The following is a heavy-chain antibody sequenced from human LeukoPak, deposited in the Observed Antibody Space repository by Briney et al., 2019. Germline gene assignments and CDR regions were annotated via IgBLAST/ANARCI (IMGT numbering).Heavy chain of an antibody. CDR3: ARVAKERVGGVYYFDY. CDR2: IGTAGDT. J-gene: IGHJ4*01. V-gene: IGHV3-13*01. D-gene: IGHD1-1*01. Sequence: GGSLRLSCAASGFTFSDYDMHWVRQATGKGLEWVSAIGTAGDTYYTGSVKGRFTISRENAKNSLYLQMNSLRAGDTAVYYCARVAKERVGGVYYFDYWGQEPWSPSPQ. CDR1: GFTFSDYD.